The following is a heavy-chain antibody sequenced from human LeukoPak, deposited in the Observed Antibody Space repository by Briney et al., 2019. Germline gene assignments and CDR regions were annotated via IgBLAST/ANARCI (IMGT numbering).Heavy chain of an antibody. V-gene: IGHV1-18*01. J-gene: IGHJ3*02. CDR1: GYTFTSYG. D-gene: IGHD3-22*01. CDR3: ARGGPLYYYDSSGYHPDAFDI. CDR2: ISAYNGNT. Sequence: GASVKVSCKASGYTFTSYGISWVRQAPGQGLEWMGWISAYNGNTNYAQKLQGRVTMTTDASTSTAYMELRSLRSDDTAVYYCARGGPLYYYDSSGYHPDAFDIWGQGTMVTVSS.